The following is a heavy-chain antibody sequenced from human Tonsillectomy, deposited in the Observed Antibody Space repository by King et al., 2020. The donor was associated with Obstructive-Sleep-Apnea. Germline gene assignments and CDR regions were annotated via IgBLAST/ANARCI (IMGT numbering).Heavy chain of an antibody. J-gene: IGHJ4*02. CDR2: INQDGSEK. CDR3: ARYYGDHDY. CDR1: GFTFGNFW. V-gene: IGHV3-7*01. Sequence: EVQLVESGGGLIQPGGSLRLSCVGSGFTFGNFWMSWVRQAPGKGLEWVASINQDGSEKYYVDSVKGRFTISRDNAKNSLFLQINSLRAEDTAVYYCARYYGDHDYWGQGTLVTVSS. D-gene: IGHD4-17*01.